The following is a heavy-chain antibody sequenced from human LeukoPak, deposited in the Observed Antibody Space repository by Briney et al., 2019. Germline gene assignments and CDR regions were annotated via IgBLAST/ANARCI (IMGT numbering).Heavy chain of an antibody. Sequence: GGSLRLSCAASGFTFSSYGMSWVRQAPGKGLEWVAFIRYDGSNKYYADSVKGRFTISRDNSKNTLYLQMNSLRAEDTAVYYCAKDGNTYYYDSSGYYPKYYYMDVWGKGTTVTISS. CDR1: GFTFSSYG. CDR2: IRYDGSNK. CDR3: AKDGNTYYYDSSGYYPKYYYMDV. J-gene: IGHJ6*03. D-gene: IGHD3-22*01. V-gene: IGHV3-30*02.